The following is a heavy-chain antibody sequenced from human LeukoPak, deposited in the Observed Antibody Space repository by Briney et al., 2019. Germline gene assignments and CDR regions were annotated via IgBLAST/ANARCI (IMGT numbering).Heavy chain of an antibody. J-gene: IGHJ5*02. D-gene: IGHD1-14*01. Sequence: PSETLSLTCTVSGGSISSYYRSWIRQPPGKGLEWIGYIYYSGSTNYNPSLKSRVTISVDTSKNQFSLKLSSVTAADTAVYYCARCGPGGPYNWFDPWGQGTLVTVSS. CDR3: ARCGPGGPYNWFDP. V-gene: IGHV4-59*08. CDR2: IYYSGST. CDR1: GGSISSYY.